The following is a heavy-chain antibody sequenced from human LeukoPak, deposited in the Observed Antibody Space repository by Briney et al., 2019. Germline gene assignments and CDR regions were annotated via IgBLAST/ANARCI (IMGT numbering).Heavy chain of an antibody. CDR2: ISSSSSYI. CDR3: ARYQQQLVGIDY. D-gene: IGHD6-13*01. V-gene: IGHV3-21*01. Sequence: GGSLRLSCAASGFTFSSYSMNWVRQAPGKGLEWVSSISSSSSYIYYADSVKGRFTISRDNAKNSLYLQMNSLRAEDTAVYYCARYQQQLVGIDYWGQGTLVTVSS. CDR1: GFTFSSYS. J-gene: IGHJ4*02.